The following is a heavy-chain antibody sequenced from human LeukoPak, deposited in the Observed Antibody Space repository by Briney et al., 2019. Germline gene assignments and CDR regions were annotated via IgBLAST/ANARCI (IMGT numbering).Heavy chain of an antibody. CDR3: ARGYCSGGSCYSSYYYSYMDV. CDR1: GGSISSSSYY. CDR2: IYYSGST. J-gene: IGHJ6*03. Sequence: SETLSLTCTVSGGSISSSSYYWGWIRQPPGKGLEWIGSIYYSGSTYYNPSLKSRVTISVDRSKNQFSLKLSSETAADTAVYYCARGYCSGGSCYSSYYYSYMDVWGKGTTVTVSS. D-gene: IGHD2-15*01. V-gene: IGHV4-39*07.